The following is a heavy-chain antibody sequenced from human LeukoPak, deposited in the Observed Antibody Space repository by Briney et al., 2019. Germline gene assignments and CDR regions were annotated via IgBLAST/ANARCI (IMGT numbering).Heavy chain of an antibody. D-gene: IGHD1-26*01. CDR2: IYSGDGT. CDR1: GFTVSSIY. V-gene: IGHV3-53*01. J-gene: IGHJ6*03. CDR3: TRHYERRWELLRSNYYYMDV. Sequence: AGGSLTLSCAASGFTVSSIYMSWVRQAPGKGLEWVSVIYSGDGTNNADSEKGRLTISRDNSKNTQYLQMNSQRAEDTAVYYCTRHYERRWELLRSNYYYMDVWGKGTTVTVSS.